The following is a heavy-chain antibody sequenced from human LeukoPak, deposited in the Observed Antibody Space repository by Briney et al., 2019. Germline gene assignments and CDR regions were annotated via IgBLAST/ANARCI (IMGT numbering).Heavy chain of an antibody. CDR3: ARESSSGWYWYGMDV. D-gene: IGHD6-19*01. Sequence: ASVKVSCKASGYTFTSYAMHWVRQAPGQRLEWMGWINAGNGNTKYSQKFQGRVTITRDTSASTAYMELSSLRSEDTAVYYCARESSSGWYWYGMDVWGQGTTVTVSS. CDR1: GYTFTSYA. V-gene: IGHV1-3*01. CDR2: INAGNGNT. J-gene: IGHJ6*02.